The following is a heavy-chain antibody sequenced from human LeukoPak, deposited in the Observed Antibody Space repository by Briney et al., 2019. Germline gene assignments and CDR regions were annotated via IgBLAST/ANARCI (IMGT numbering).Heavy chain of an antibody. CDR2: ISDDGKTT. CDR1: GFTFNNFA. V-gene: IGHV3-23*01. Sequence: GGSLRLSCAASGFTFNNFAMNWVRQAPGKGLEGVSVISDDGKTTHYADSVKGRVSISRDNSKSTLYLQMNSLRAEDTALYYCAKALYSSSWPQIGYWGQGTLVTVSS. CDR3: AKALYSSSWPQIGY. J-gene: IGHJ4*02. D-gene: IGHD6-13*01.